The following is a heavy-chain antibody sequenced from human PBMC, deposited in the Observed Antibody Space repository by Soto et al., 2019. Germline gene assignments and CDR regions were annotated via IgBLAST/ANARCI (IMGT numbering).Heavy chain of an antibody. CDR1: GFTFSSYA. CDR3: AREGPNWYHDL. CDR2: ISSNGGST. J-gene: IGHJ2*01. Sequence: PGGSLRLSCAASGFTFSSYAMHWVRQAPGKGLEYVSAISSNGGSTYYANSVKGRFTISRDNSKNTLYLQMGSLRAEDMAVYYCAREGPNWYHDLWGRGTLVTVSS. V-gene: IGHV3-64*01.